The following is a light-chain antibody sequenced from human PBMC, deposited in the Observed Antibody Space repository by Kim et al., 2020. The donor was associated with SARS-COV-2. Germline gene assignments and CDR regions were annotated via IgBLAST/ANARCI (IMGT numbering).Light chain of an antibody. CDR1: KLGDKY. CDR3: QAWDSSVV. J-gene: IGLJ2*01. Sequence: VSPGQTASITCSGDKLGDKYACWYQQKPGQSPVLVIYQDNKRPSGIPERFSGSNSGNTATLTISGTQAMDEADYYCQAWDSSVVFGGGTQLTVL. V-gene: IGLV3-1*01. CDR2: QDN.